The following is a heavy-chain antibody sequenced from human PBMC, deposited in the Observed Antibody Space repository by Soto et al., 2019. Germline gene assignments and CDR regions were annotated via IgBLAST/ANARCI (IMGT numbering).Heavy chain of an antibody. CDR1: GFTFSNAW. V-gene: IGHV3-15*07. Sequence: GGSLRLSCAASGFTFSNAWMNWVRQAPGKGLEWVGRIKSKTDGGTTDYAAPVKGRFTISRDDSKNTLYLQMNSLKTEDTAVYYCTTDLWPITMIVVDPSPDWFDPWGQGTLVTVS. D-gene: IGHD3-22*01. CDR3: TTDLWPITMIVVDPSPDWFDP. CDR2: IKSKTDGGTT. J-gene: IGHJ5*02.